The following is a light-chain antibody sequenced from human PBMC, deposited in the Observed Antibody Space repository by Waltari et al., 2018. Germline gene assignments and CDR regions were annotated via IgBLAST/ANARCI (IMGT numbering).Light chain of an antibody. J-gene: IGLJ2*01. CDR3: QSAGSSVTSVL. Sequence: SYELTQPPSVSVSPGQTARITCSGDALPTQYVYWYQQKSGQAPVLVIYKDRERPSGIPERFSGSSSGTTVTLTISGVQAEDEADYYCQSAGSSVTSVLFGGGTKLTVL. CDR2: KDR. V-gene: IGLV3-25*03. CDR1: ALPTQY.